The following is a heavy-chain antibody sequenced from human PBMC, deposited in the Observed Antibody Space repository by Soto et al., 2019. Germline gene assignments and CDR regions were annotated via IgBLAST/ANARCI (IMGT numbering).Heavy chain of an antibody. CDR3: AQYRGADVLAGPCDQ. CDR1: GFNFSNSA. Sequence: EVQLLESGGGLAQPGGSLTVSCTASGFNFSNSAMAWVRQAPGKGLERVSAIAPSGRRAFYADSVKGRFTTSRDNSKHTIFLQMHSRGDEDTAIYYCAQYRGADVLAGPCDQWGQGPLVTVSS. J-gene: IGHJ5*02. V-gene: IGHV3-23*01. D-gene: IGHD3-9*01. CDR2: IAPSGRRA.